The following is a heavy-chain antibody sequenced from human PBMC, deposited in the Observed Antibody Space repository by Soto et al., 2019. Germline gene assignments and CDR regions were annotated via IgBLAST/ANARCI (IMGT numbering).Heavy chain of an antibody. J-gene: IGHJ4*02. CDR2: ISSSGSTI. D-gene: IGHD5-18*01. CDR1: GFTFSDYY. Sequence: XGSLRLACAAYGFTFSDYYMSWIRQAPGKGLDWVSYISSSGSTIYYADSVKGRFTISRDNAKNSLYLQMNSLRAEDTAVYYCARAADTAMVTGVDYWGQGTLVTVSS. V-gene: IGHV3-11*01. CDR3: ARAADTAMVTGVDY.